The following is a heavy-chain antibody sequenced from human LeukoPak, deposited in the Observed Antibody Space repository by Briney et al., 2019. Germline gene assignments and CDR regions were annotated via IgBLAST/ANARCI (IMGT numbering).Heavy chain of an antibody. J-gene: IGHJ3*02. V-gene: IGHV4-59*01. CDR1: GGSISSYY. Sequence: PSETLSLTCTVSGGSISSYYWSWIRQPPGKGLEWIGYIYYSGSTNYNPSLKSRVTISVDTSKNQFSLKLSSVTAADTAVYYCARAKYSSGWYSGAFDIWGQGTMVTVSS. D-gene: IGHD6-19*01. CDR2: IYYSGST. CDR3: ARAKYSSGWYSGAFDI.